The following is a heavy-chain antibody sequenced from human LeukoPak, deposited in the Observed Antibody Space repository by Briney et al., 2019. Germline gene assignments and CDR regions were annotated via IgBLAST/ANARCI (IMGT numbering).Heavy chain of an antibody. CDR2: ISSSSSYI. D-gene: IGHD6-6*01. V-gene: IGHV3-21*01. J-gene: IGHJ6*02. Sequence: PGRSLRLSCAASGFTFSSYSMNWVRQAPGKGLEWVSSISSSSSYIYYADPVKGRFTISRDNAKNSLYLQMNSLRAEDTAVYYCARVDSSSSVDGVRPDYYYYYGMDVWGQGTTVTVSS. CDR3: ARVDSSSSVDGVRPDYYYYYGMDV. CDR1: GFTFSSYS.